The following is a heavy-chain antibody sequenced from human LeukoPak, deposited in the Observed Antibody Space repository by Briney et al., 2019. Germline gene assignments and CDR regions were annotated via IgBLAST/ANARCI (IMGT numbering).Heavy chain of an antibody. CDR1: GGSISSRTSY. V-gene: IGHV4-39*01. D-gene: IGHD2-2*02. Sequence: SETLSLTCTVSGGSISSRTSYWGWIRQPPGKGLEWIGSIYYSGTTYYSPSLKSRFTISVDTSKNQFSLRLSSVTAADTAVYYCARLNDCSSISCYNYWGQGTLVTVSS. J-gene: IGHJ4*02. CDR3: ARLNDCSSISCYNY. CDR2: IYYSGTT.